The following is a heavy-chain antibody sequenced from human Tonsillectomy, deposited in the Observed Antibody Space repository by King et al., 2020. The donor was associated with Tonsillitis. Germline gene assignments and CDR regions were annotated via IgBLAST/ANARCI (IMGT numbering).Heavy chain of an antibody. CDR2: IIPIFGTA. Sequence: QLVQSGAEVKKPGSSVKVSCKASGGTFSSYAISWVRQAPGQGLEWMGGIIPIFGTANYAQKFQGRVTITADESTSTAYMELSSLRSEDTAVYYCASGVGEVYCSSTSCYTRVYGMDVWGQGTTVTVSS. CDR1: GGTFSSYA. J-gene: IGHJ6*02. CDR3: ASGVGEVYCSSTSCYTRVYGMDV. V-gene: IGHV1-69*01. D-gene: IGHD2-2*02.